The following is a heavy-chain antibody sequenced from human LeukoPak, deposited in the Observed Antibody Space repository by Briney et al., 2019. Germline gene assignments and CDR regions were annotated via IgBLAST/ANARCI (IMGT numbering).Heavy chain of an antibody. CDR3: AREDYCSGGSCYSGYFQH. V-gene: IGHV4-59*01. Sequence: SETLSLTCTVSGGSISSYYWSWIRQPPGKGLEWIGYIYYSGTTNYNPSLKSRVTISVDTSKNQFSLKLSSVTAADTAVYYCAREDYCSGGSCYSGYFQHWGQGTLVTVSS. CDR1: GGSISSYY. D-gene: IGHD2-15*01. J-gene: IGHJ1*01. CDR2: IYYSGTT.